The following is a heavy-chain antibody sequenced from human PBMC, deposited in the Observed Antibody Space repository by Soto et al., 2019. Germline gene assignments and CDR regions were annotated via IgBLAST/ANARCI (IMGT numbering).Heavy chain of an antibody. Sequence: EVQLVESGGGLVQPGGSLRLSCAASGFTFSSYAMHWVRQAPGKGLEYVSAISSNGGSTYYANSVKGRFTISRDNSKNTLYLQMSSLRAENMAVYYCASVWNYYYYYMDVWGKGTTVTVSS. CDR1: GFTFSSYA. CDR3: ASVWNYYYYYMDV. V-gene: IGHV3-64*01. CDR2: ISSNGGST. D-gene: IGHD1-1*01. J-gene: IGHJ6*03.